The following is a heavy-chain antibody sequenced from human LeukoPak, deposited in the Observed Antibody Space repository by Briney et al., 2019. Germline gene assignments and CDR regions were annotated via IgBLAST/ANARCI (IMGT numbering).Heavy chain of an antibody. CDR3: ARGWRFRDPTY. D-gene: IGHD3-3*01. J-gene: IGHJ4*02. Sequence: ASVKVSCKASGYTFTSYDINWVRQATGQGLEWMGWMSPNSGNTGYAQKFQGRVTMTRNTSISTAYMELSSLRSEDTVVYYCARGWRFRDPTYWGQGTLVTVSS. V-gene: IGHV1-8*01. CDR2: MSPNSGNT. CDR1: GYTFTSYD.